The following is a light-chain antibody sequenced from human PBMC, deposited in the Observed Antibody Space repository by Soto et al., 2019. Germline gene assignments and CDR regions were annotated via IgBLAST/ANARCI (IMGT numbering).Light chain of an antibody. Sequence: EIVLTQSPGTLSLSPGERATLSCRASQSVSSSYLAWYQQKPGQAPRLLIYGASSRATGIPDRFSGSGSGTDFPLTISRLEPEDFAVYYCQQYGSSPVITFGPGTKVDIK. J-gene: IGKJ3*01. V-gene: IGKV3-20*01. CDR3: QQYGSSPVIT. CDR1: QSVSSSY. CDR2: GAS.